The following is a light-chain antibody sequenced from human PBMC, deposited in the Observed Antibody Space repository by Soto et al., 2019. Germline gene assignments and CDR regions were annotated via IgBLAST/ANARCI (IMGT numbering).Light chain of an antibody. CDR1: QGLSSD. CDR2: AAS. J-gene: IGKJ5*01. Sequence: DIQLTQSPSFLSASVGDRVTITCRASQGLSSDLAWYQQKPGKATKLLIYAASTLQSGVPSRFSGSGSGTEFPLTISSLQPEDFATYYCPQLNSYPITFGQGTRLEIK. CDR3: PQLNSYPIT. V-gene: IGKV1-9*01.